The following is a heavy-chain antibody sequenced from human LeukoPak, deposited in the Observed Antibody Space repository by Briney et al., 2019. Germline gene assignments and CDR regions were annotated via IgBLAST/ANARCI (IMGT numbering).Heavy chain of an antibody. Sequence: PSQTLSLTCTVSGGSISSGGYYWSWIRQHPGKGLEWIGYIYYSGSTYYNPSLKSRVTISVDTSKNQFSLKLSSVTAADTAVYYCAREGYSSSSLYFDYWGQGTLVTVSS. CDR2: IYYSGST. CDR3: AREGYSSSSLYFDY. D-gene: IGHD6-13*01. J-gene: IGHJ4*02. CDR1: GGSISSGGYY. V-gene: IGHV4-31*03.